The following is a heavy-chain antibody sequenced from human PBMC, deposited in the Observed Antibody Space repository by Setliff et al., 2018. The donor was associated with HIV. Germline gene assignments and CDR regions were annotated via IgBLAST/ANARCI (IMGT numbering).Heavy chain of an antibody. J-gene: IGHJ6*03. V-gene: IGHV1-69*13. D-gene: IGHD3-10*01. CDR1: GGTFSSYA. CDR2: IIPIFGTA. CDR3: ARGLGSGSYYNYYYYYMDV. Sequence: SVKVSCKASGGTFSSYAISWVRQAPGQGLEWMGGIIPIFGTANYAQKFQGRVTITADESTSTAYMELSSLRSEDTAVYYCARGLGSGSYYNYYYYYMDVWGKGTTVTVSS.